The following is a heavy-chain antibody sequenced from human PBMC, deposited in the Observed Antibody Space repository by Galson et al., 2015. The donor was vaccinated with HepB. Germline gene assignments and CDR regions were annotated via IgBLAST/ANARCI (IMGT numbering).Heavy chain of an antibody. J-gene: IGHJ6*02. V-gene: IGHV3-74*01. Sequence: SLRLSCAASGFTFSNYWMHWVRQVPGKGLVWVSRIHTDGSSTNYADSVKGRFTVSRDNAKNTLYLQMNSLTAEDTAVYYCARGGLRMGYYYGMDVWSQGTTVIVSS. CDR3: ARGGLRMGYYYGMDV. D-gene: IGHD1-26*01. CDR1: GFTFSNYW. CDR2: IHTDGSST.